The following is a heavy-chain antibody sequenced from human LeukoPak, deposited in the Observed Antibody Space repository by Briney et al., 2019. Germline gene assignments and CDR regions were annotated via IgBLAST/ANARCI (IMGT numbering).Heavy chain of an antibody. J-gene: IGHJ4*02. CDR1: GYTFTSYY. Sequence: ASVKVSCKASGYTFTSYYMHWVRQAPGQGLEWMGIINPSGGSTSYAQKFQGRVTITTDESTSTAYMELSSLRSEDTAVYYCARGIVVVPTAINPLDYWGQGTLVTVSS. CDR3: ARGIVVVPTAINPLDY. D-gene: IGHD2-2*01. V-gene: IGHV1-46*01. CDR2: INPSGGST.